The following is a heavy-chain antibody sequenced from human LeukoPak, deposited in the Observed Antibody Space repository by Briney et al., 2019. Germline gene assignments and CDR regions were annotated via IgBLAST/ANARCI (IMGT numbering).Heavy chain of an antibody. CDR2: IIPIFGTA. J-gene: IGHJ3*02. CDR3: ARGATTYAFDI. D-gene: IGHD4-17*01. CDR1: GYTFTSYD. Sequence: GASVKVSCKASGYTFTSYDINWVRQATGQGLEWMGGIIPIFGTANYAQKFQGRVTITADKSTSTAYMELSSLRSEDTAVYYCARGATTYAFDIWGQGTMVTVSS. V-gene: IGHV1-69*06.